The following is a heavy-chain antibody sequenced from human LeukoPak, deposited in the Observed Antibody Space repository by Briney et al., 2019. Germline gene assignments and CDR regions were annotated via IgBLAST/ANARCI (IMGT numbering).Heavy chain of an antibody. CDR3: AKGRYSSSLGDAFDI. J-gene: IGHJ3*02. CDR1: GFTFDDYA. D-gene: IGHD6-13*01. V-gene: IGHV3-9*01. Sequence: PGGSLRLSCAASGFTFDDYATHWVRQAPGKGLEWVSGISWNSGSIGYADSVKGRFTISRDNAKNSLYLQMNSLRAEDTALYYCAKGRYSSSLGDAFDIWGQGTMVTVSS. CDR2: ISWNSGSI.